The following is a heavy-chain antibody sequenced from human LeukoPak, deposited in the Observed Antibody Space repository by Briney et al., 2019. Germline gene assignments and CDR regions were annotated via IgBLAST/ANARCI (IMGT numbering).Heavy chain of an antibody. CDR2: INPNSGGT. V-gene: IGHV1-2*02. CDR3: ARDRTAVAGTLNLFSYYFDY. Sequence: ASVQVSCKASGYTFTGYYMHWVRQAPGQGLEWMGWINPNSGGTNYAQKFQGRVTMTRDTSISTAYMELSRLRSDDTAVYYCARDRTAVAGTLNLFSYYFDYWGQGTLVTVSS. J-gene: IGHJ4*02. D-gene: IGHD6-19*01. CDR1: GYTFTGYY.